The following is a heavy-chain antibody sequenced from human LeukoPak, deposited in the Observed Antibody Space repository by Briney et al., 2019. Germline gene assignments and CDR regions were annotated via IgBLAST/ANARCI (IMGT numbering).Heavy chain of an antibody. V-gene: IGHV4-59*12. CDR1: GGSISSYY. CDR2: ISDIGSI. D-gene: IGHD1-26*01. J-gene: IGHJ6*02. Sequence: SETLSLTCTVSGGSISSYYWSWIRQPPGKGLEWIAYISDIGSINYNPSLKSRVTISLDTSKNQFSLKLSSVTAADTAVYYCARGENLYYYYYGMDVWGQGTTVTVSS. CDR3: ARGENLYYYYYGMDV.